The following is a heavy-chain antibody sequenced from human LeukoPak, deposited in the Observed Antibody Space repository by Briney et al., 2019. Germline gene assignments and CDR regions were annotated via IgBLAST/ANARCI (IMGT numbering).Heavy chain of an antibody. CDR1: GYTFTSYG. J-gene: IGHJ4*02. V-gene: IGHV1-2*06. CDR3: ARDSSEILPLGY. CDR2: ISPNSGVT. Sequence: ASVKVSCKASGYTFTSYGISWVRQAPGQGLEWMGRISPNSGVTNYTQRFQGRVTMTRDASTSTAFMELSSLRSDDTAVYYCARDSSEILPLGYWGQGTLVTVSS.